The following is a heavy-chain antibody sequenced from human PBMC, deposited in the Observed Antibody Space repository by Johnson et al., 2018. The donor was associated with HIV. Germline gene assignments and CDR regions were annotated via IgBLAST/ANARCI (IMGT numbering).Heavy chain of an antibody. D-gene: IGHD4-17*01. J-gene: IGHJ5*02. CDR2: ISSSGSTI. CDR1: GFTFSDYY. V-gene: IGHV3-11*04. Sequence: QVQLVESGGGLVKPGGSLRLSCAASGFTFSDYYMSWIRQAPGKGLEWVSYISSSGSTIYYADSVKGRFTISRDNARASLFLRINSLRADDSGVYYCARDSTPWGGDYVGYTFDPWGQGTVVTVSS. CDR3: ARDSTPWGGDYVGYTFDP.